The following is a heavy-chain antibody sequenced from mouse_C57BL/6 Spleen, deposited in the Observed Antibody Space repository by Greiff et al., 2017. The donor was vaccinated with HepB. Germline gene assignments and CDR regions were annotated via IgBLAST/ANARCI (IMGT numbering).Heavy chain of an antibody. CDR2: IDPETGGT. J-gene: IGHJ1*03. CDR3: TRSQYYYGSSYRYFDV. Sequence: VQLQESGAELVRPGASVTLSCKASGYTFTDYEMHWVKQTPVHGLEWIGAIDPETGGTAYNQKFKGKAILTADKSSSTAYMELRSLTSEDSAVYYCTRSQYYYGSSYRYFDVWGTGTTVTVSS. CDR1: GYTFTDYE. D-gene: IGHD1-1*01. V-gene: IGHV1-15*01.